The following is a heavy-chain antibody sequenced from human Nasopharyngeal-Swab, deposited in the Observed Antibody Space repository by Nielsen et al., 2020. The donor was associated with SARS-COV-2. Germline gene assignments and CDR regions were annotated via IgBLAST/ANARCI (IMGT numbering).Heavy chain of an antibody. Sequence: GGSLRLSCAASGFTFDDYAMHWVRQAPGKGLEWVSLISGDGGSTSYADSAKGRFTISRDNSKKTLYLQMNSLTAEDTAVYYCAKVLAAAVAYYYGMDVWGQGTTVTVSS. J-gene: IGHJ6*02. V-gene: IGHV3-43*02. CDR1: GFTFDDYA. D-gene: IGHD6-13*01. CDR2: ISGDGGST. CDR3: AKVLAAAVAYYYGMDV.